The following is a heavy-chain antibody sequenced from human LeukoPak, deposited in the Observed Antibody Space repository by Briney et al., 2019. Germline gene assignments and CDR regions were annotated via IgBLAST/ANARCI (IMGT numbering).Heavy chain of an antibody. CDR1: GYTFTSYG. V-gene: IGHV1-18*01. D-gene: IGHD6-19*01. J-gene: IGHJ4*02. Sequence: ASVKVSCKASGYTFTSYGISWVRQAPGQGLEWMGWISAYNGNTNYAQKLQGRVTMTTDTSTSTAYMELRGLRSDDTAVYYCASRVAGTGFDYWGQGTLVTVSS. CDR2: ISAYNGNT. CDR3: ASRVAGTGFDY.